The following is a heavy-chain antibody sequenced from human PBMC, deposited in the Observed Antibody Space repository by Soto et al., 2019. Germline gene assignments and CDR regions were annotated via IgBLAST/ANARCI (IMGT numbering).Heavy chain of an antibody. J-gene: IGHJ5*02. CDR3: ARDFWLQGWFDP. CDR1: GGSISSGGYY. CDR2: TYYSGST. V-gene: IGHV4-31*03. D-gene: IGHD5-12*01. Sequence: SETLSLTCTVSGGSISSGGYYWSWIRQHPGKGLEWIGYTYYSGSTYYNPSLKSRVTISVDTSKNQFSLKLSSVTAADPAVYYCARDFWLQGWFDPWGQGTLVTVSS.